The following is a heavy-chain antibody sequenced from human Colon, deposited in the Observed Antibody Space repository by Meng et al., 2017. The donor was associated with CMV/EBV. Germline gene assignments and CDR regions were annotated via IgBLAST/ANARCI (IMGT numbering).Heavy chain of an antibody. D-gene: IGHD3-3*01. Sequence: SVKVSCKSSGDNFNNYAINWVRQAPGQGLEWMGSIAPMLGLPNYARMFQGRLTIIADKSTSTAYMELSSLRSDDTAVYFCARDCGGPGNGYYCSDYWGQGTLVTVSS. CDR3: ARDCGGPGNGYYCSDY. CDR2: IAPMLGLP. CDR1: GDNFNNYA. V-gene: IGHV1-69*04. J-gene: IGHJ4*02.